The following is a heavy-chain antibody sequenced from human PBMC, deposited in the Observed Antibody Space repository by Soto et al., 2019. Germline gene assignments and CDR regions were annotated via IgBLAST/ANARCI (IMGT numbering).Heavy chain of an antibody. CDR2: IGTAGDT. D-gene: IGHD6-19*01. CDR1: GFTFSSYD. J-gene: IGHJ5*02. Sequence: EVQLVESGGGLVQPGGSLRLSCAASGFTFSSYDMHWVRQATGKGLEWVSAIGTAGDTYYPGSVKGRFTISRENAKNSLYLQMNSLRAGDTAVYYCARGSPFSSGWYWFDPWGQGTLVTVSS. V-gene: IGHV3-13*01. CDR3: ARGSPFSSGWYWFDP.